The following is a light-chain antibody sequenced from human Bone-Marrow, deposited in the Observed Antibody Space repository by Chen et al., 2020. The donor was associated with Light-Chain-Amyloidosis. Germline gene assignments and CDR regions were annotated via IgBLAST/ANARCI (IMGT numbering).Light chain of an antibody. Sequence: QSALTQPASVSGSPGQSITISCTGTSSDVGGYKYVSWYQQHPGKAPKLTIYEVSNRPSGFSKRFSGSKSGNTASLTISGLQAEDEADYYCSSYTGSSTYVFGTGTKVTVL. CDR3: SSYTGSSTYV. CDR1: SSDVGGYKY. CDR2: EVS. V-gene: IGLV2-14*01. J-gene: IGLJ1*01.